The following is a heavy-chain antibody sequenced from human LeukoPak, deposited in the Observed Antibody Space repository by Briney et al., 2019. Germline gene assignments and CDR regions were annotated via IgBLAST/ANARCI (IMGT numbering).Heavy chain of an antibody. D-gene: IGHD3-10*01. Sequence: PSETLSLTCAVYGGSFSGYYWSWIRQPPGKGLEWIGEINHSGSTNYNPSLKSRVTISVDTSKNQFSLKLSSVTAADTAVYYCARGPYYYGSGSYYVTNPRFDPWGQGTLVTVSS. V-gene: IGHV4-34*01. CDR2: INHSGST. CDR1: GGSFSGYY. CDR3: ARGPYYYGSGSYYVTNPRFDP. J-gene: IGHJ5*02.